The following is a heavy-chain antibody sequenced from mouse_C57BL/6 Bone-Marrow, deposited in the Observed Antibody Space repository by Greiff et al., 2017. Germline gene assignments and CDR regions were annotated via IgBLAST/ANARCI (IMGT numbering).Heavy chain of an antibody. V-gene: IGHV1-64*01. Sequence: QVQLQQPGAELVKPGASMKLSCKASGYTFTSYWMHWVKQRPGQGLEWIGMIHPNSGSTNYNEKFKSKATLTVDKSSSTAYMQLSSLTSEDSAVYYCARGAILRSFAYWGQGTLVTVSA. J-gene: IGHJ3*01. CDR2: IHPNSGST. CDR3: ARGAILRSFAY. CDR1: GYTFTSYW. D-gene: IGHD1-1*01.